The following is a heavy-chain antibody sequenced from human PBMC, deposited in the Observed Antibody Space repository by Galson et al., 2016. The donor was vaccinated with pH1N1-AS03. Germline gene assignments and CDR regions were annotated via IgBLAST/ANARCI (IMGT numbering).Heavy chain of an antibody. V-gene: IGHV4-4*02. Sequence: SETLSLTCAVSGASISTSNWWSWVRQPPGKGLEWIGEVSHAGRTNYSPSLKSRVTISLDKSKNQFSLQLASVTAADTAVYYCARDVLPYSLGLDVWGQGTTVTVSS. CDR1: GASISTSNW. D-gene: IGHD5-18*01. J-gene: IGHJ6*02. CDR3: ARDVLPYSLGLDV. CDR2: VSHAGRT.